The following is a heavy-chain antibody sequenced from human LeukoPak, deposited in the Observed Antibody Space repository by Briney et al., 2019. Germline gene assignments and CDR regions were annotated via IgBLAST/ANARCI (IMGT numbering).Heavy chain of an antibody. CDR3: ARGPYWYFDL. CDR2: ISSNGGST. CDR1: GFTFSSYA. Sequence: SGGSLRLSCAASGFTFSSYAMHWVRQAPGKGLEYVSAISSNGGSTYYANSVKGRFTISRDNSKNTLYLQMGSLRAEDMAVYYCARGPYWYFDLWGRGTLVTVSS. J-gene: IGHJ2*01. V-gene: IGHV3-64*01.